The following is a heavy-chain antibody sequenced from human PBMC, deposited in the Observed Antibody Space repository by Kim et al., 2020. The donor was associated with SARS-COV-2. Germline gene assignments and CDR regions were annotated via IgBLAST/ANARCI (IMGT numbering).Heavy chain of an antibody. J-gene: IGHJ5*02. CDR2: IYSGGST. CDR1: GFTVSSTY. D-gene: IGHD6-13*01. V-gene: IGHV3-66*01. CDR3: ARGLAAAGENNWFDP. Sequence: GGSLRLSCAASGFTVSSTYMSWVRQAPGKGLEWVSVIYSGGSTYYPDSVKGRFTISRDSSKNTLYLQMNSLSAEDTAVYYCARGLAAAGENNWFDPWGQG.